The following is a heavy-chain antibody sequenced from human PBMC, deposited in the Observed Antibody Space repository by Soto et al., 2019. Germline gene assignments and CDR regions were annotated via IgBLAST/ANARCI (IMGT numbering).Heavy chain of an antibody. CDR3: ARAGYSSSWGQSSMDV. V-gene: IGHV1-69*06. D-gene: IGHD6-13*01. CDR2: IIPIFGTA. CDR1: GGTFSSYA. J-gene: IGHJ6*02. Sequence: QVQLVQSGAEVKKPGSSVKVSCKASGGTFSSYAISWERQAPGQGLEWMGGIIPIFGTANYAQKFQGRVTITADKSTSTAYMELSSLRSEDTAVYYCARAGYSSSWGQSSMDVWGQGITVTVSS.